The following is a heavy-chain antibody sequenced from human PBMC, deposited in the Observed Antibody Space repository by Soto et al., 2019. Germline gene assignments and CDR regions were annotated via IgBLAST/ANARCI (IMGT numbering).Heavy chain of an antibody. Sequence: PSETLSLTCTVSGGSINSGDHYWTWIRQTPGKGLEWIGHIYYSGSTYYNPSLKSRLLISLDTSKNQFSLNLTSVTAADTAVYYCARVKAGEGYYYYYGMDVWGQGTTVTVSS. CDR1: GGSINSGDHY. D-gene: IGHD7-27*01. J-gene: IGHJ6*02. V-gene: IGHV4-30-4*01. CDR2: IYYSGST. CDR3: ARVKAGEGYYYYYGMDV.